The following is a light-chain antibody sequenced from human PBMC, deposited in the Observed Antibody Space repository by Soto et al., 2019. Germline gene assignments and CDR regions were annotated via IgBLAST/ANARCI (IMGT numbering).Light chain of an antibody. V-gene: IGKV3-20*01. CDR3: QKYGSATRT. Sequence: EIVLAQSPGTLSLSPGERGTLSCRASQSVSSSYLAWYQQKPGQAPRLLMYGTSTRATGTPDRFSGSGSGTDFTLTISSLEPEDVAVYYCQKYGSATRTFGKG. CDR2: GTS. J-gene: IGKJ1*01. CDR1: QSVSSSY.